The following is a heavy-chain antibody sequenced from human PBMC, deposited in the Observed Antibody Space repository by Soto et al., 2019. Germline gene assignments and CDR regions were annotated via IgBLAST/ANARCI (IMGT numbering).Heavy chain of an antibody. CDR3: ARGYYDFWSGYPNWFDP. J-gene: IGHJ5*02. D-gene: IGHD3-3*01. CDR2: IYYSGST. Sequence: QVQLQESGPGLVKPSETLSLTCTVSGGSISSYYWSWIRQPPGKGLEWIGYIYYSGSTNYNPALKGRVTISVDTSKNQFSLKLSSVTAADLAVYYWARGYYDFWSGYPNWFDPWVQGTLVTASS. V-gene: IGHV4-59*01. CDR1: GGSISSYY.